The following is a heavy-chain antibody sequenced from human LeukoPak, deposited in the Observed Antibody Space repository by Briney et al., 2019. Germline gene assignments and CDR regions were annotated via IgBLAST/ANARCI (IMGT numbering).Heavy chain of an antibody. CDR2: IYSGGST. D-gene: IGHD3-10*01. J-gene: IGHJ4*02. V-gene: IGHV3-53*01. CDR3: ARPNYYGSGSRDNYYFDY. Sequence: GGSLRLSCAASGFTVSSNYMSWVRQAPGTGLEWVSVIYSGGSTYYADSVKGRFTISRDNSKNTLYLQMNSLRAEDTAVYYCARPNYYGSGSRDNYYFDYWGQGTLVTVSS. CDR1: GFTVSSNY.